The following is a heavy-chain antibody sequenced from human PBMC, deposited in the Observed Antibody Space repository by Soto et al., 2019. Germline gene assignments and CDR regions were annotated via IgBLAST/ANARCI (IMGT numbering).Heavy chain of an antibody. V-gene: IGHV1-69*08. D-gene: IGHD6-13*01. J-gene: IGHJ4*02. Sequence: QVQLVQSGAEVKKPGSSVKVSCKASGGTFSSYTISWVRQAPGQGLEWMGRIIPLLGIANHAQKFQGRVTITADKSTSTAYMERSSLRSEDTAVYYCARDFCGLAAAGNDWGQGTLVTVSS. CDR1: GGTFSSYT. CDR2: IIPLLGIA. CDR3: ARDFCGLAAAGND.